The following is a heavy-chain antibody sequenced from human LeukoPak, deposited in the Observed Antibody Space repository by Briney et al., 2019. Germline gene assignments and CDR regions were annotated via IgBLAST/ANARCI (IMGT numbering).Heavy chain of an antibody. D-gene: IGHD3-9*01. CDR1: GGSISSSSYY. CDR3: ARRGILTGYPHDY. V-gene: IGHV4-39*01. J-gene: IGHJ4*02. Sequence: SETLSLTCTVSGGSISSSSYYWGWIRQPPGKGLEWIGSIYSSGSTYYNPSLKSRVTISVDTSKNQFSLKLSSVTAADTAVYYCARRGILTGYPHDYWGQGTLVTVSS. CDR2: IYSSGST.